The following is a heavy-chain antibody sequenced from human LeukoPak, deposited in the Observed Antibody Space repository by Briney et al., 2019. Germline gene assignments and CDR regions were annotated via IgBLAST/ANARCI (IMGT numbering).Heavy chain of an antibody. J-gene: IGHJ4*02. D-gene: IGHD1-20*01. Sequence: GGSLRLSCEASGFTFTTYSMTWVRQAPGKGLEWVSIISSGSSAIFSADALKGRFTISRDNAKNSLYLQMNSLRAEDTAVYYCATEGLTGTPRYSYWGQGTLVTVSS. CDR3: ATEGLTGTPRYSY. CDR2: ISSGSSAI. CDR1: GFTFTTYS. V-gene: IGHV3-21*01.